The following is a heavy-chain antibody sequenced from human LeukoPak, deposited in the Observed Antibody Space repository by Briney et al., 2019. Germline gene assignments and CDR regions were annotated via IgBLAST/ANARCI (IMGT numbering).Heavy chain of an antibody. D-gene: IGHD6-13*01. J-gene: IGHJ4*02. CDR3: ARHAGGISATGTRPFDY. CDR1: GGSISNYY. V-gene: IGHV4-59*08. Sequence: SETLSLTCTVSGGSISNYYWNWVRQPPGRGLEWIGYIYKTGSTIYNPSLKSRVTMSVDTSKNQFSLKLSSVTAADTAVYYCARHAGGISATGTRPFDYWGQGTLVTVSS. CDR2: IYKTGST.